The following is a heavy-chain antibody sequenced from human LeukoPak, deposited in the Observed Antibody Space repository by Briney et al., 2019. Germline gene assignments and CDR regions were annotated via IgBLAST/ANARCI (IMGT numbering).Heavy chain of an antibody. CDR2: ISWDGGST. CDR3: AKDSGPLQSYYYMDV. D-gene: IGHD1-14*01. V-gene: IGHV3-43D*03. J-gene: IGHJ6*03. CDR1: GFTFDDYA. Sequence: GGSLRLSCAASGFTFDDYAMHWVRQAPGKGLEWVSLISWDGGSTYYADSVKGRFTISRDNSKNSLYLQMNSLRAEDTALYYCAKDSGPLQSYYYMDVWGKGTTVTVS.